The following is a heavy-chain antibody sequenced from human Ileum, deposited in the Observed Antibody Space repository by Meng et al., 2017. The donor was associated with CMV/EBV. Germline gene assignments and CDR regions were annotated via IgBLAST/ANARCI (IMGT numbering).Heavy chain of an antibody. D-gene: IGHD5-18*01. CDR3: ARDRRELWSFTWGDWFDT. J-gene: IGHJ5*02. CDR2: INPSGGST. CDR1: GYTFTSYY. Sequence: ASVKVSCKASGYTFTSYYMHWVRQAPGQGLEWMGIINPSGGSTSYAQKFQGRVTMTRDTSTSTVYMELSSLRSEDTAVYYCARDRRELWSFTWGDWFDTWGQGTLVTVSS. V-gene: IGHV1-46*01.